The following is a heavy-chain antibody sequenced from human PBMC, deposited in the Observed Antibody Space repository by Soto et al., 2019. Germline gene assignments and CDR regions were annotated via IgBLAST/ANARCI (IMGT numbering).Heavy chain of an antibody. J-gene: IGHJ4*02. D-gene: IGHD4-17*01. CDR3: ATVRTDSRDYEGFGY. Sequence: PGESLKISCKGSGYSFTISWIGWVRQVPGKGLEWMVMIYPYDSDTRYSPSFQGQVTISADKSTSTAYLQWSSLKASDTAMYYCATVRTDSRDYEGFGYWGQGTLVTVSS. V-gene: IGHV5-51*01. CDR1: GYSFTISW. CDR2: IYPYDSDT.